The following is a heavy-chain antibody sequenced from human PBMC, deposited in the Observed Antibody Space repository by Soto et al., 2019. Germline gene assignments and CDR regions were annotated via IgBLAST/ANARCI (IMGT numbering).Heavy chain of an antibody. V-gene: IGHV4-34*01. CDR1: GGSISGYY. CDR3: ARAPYGDWHSYYYYGMDV. Sequence: SETLSLTCTVSGGSISGYYWSWIRQPPGKGLEWIGEINHSGSTNYNPSLKSRVTISVDTSKNQFSLKLSSVTAADTAVYYCARAPYGDWHSYYYYGMDVWGQGTTVTVSS. CDR2: INHSGST. J-gene: IGHJ6*02. D-gene: IGHD4-17*01.